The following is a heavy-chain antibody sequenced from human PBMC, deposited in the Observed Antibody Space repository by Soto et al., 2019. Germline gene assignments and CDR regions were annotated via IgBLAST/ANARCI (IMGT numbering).Heavy chain of an antibody. Sequence: SETLSLTCTVPGGSISSTTFYWAWIRQPPGKGLEWIANVYHTGTPYYNPALKSRVTISVDKSKNQFSLKLSSVTAADTAVYYCARGVVVAATVGNWFDPWGQGTLVTISS. CDR2: VYHTGTP. CDR1: GGSISSTTFY. J-gene: IGHJ5*02. D-gene: IGHD2-15*01. CDR3: ARGVVVAATVGNWFDP. V-gene: IGHV4-39*07.